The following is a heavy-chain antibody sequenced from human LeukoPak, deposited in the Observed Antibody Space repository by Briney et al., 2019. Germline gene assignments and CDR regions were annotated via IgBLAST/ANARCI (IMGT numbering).Heavy chain of an antibody. CDR2: ISGSGGST. J-gene: IGHJ6*02. CDR1: GFTFSSYA. CDR3: AKDIVVAYPYYYGMDV. Sequence: QPGGSLRLSCAASGFTFSSYAMSWVRQAPGKGLEWVSAISGSGGSTYYADSVKGRFTISRDNSKNTLYLQMNSLRAEDTAVYYCAKDIVVAYPYYYGMDVWGQGTTVTVSS. V-gene: IGHV3-23*01. D-gene: IGHD2-2*01.